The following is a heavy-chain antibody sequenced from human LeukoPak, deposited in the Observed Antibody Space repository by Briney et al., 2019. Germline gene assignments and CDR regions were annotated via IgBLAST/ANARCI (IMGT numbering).Heavy chain of an antibody. CDR2: LPPDELDI. Sequence: PGGSLRLSCAASGFTFTNYWMHWVRQAPGMGLVWVSRLPPDELDIIYADSVKGRFTVSRDNAKNTVYLQMNNLRAEDTAVYYCARGAYYYEDWGQGTLVTVSS. CDR1: GFTFTNYW. D-gene: IGHD3-22*01. J-gene: IGHJ4*02. CDR3: ARGAYYYED. V-gene: IGHV3-74*01.